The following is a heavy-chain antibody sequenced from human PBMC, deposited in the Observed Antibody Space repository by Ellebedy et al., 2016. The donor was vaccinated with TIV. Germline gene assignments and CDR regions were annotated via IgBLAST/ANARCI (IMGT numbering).Heavy chain of an antibody. CDR2: IIPIFGTA. CDR1: GGTFSSYA. CDR3: ARADGDWFDP. J-gene: IGHJ5*02. Sequence: SVKVSXXASGGTFSSYAISWVRQAPGQGLEWMGGIIPIFGTANYAQKFQGRVTITADESTSTAYMELSSLRSEDTAVYYCARADGDWFDPWGQGTLVTVSS. V-gene: IGHV1-69*13. D-gene: IGHD3-10*01.